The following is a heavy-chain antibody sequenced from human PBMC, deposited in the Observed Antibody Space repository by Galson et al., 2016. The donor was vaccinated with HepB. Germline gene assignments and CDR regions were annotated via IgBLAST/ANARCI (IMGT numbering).Heavy chain of an antibody. CDR3: AREAPRDYFDY. J-gene: IGHJ4*02. CDR1: GGSISTNNW. CDR2: VYHRGDT. V-gene: IGHV4-4*01. Sequence: ETLSLTCAVSGGSISTNNWWSWVRQPPGRGLEWIGQVYHRGDTNYNPSLRSRVPMSVDKSKNRFSLKLTSVTAADTARYFCAREAPRDYFDYWGQGTLVTVST.